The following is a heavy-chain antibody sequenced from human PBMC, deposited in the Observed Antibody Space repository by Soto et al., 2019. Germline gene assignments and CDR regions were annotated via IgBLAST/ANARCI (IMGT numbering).Heavy chain of an antibody. Sequence: SVKVSCKASGGTFSSYAISWVRQAPGQGLEWMGGIIPIFGTTNYAQKFQGRVTITADESTSTAYMELSSLRSEDTAVYYCARSSIAARLYYYGMDVWGQGTTVTVSS. CDR2: IIPIFGTT. CDR1: GGTFSSYA. J-gene: IGHJ6*02. V-gene: IGHV1-69*13. D-gene: IGHD6-6*01. CDR3: ARSSIAARLYYYGMDV.